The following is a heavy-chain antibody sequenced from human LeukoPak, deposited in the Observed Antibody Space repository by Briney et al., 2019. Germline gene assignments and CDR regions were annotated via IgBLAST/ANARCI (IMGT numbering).Heavy chain of an antibody. Sequence: SETLSLTCTVSGGSISSYYWSWIRQPPGKGLEWIGYIYYSGSTNYNPSLKSRVTISVDTSKNQFSLKLSSVTAADTAVYYCARASYYYGSGAILENWFDPWGQGTLVTVSS. CDR2: IYYSGST. J-gene: IGHJ5*02. CDR1: GGSISSYY. CDR3: ARASYYYGSGAILENWFDP. D-gene: IGHD3-10*01. V-gene: IGHV4-59*01.